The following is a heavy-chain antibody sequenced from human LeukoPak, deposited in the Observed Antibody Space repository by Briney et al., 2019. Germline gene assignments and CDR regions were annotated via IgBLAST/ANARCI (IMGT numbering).Heavy chain of an antibody. CDR1: GFTFSSYS. J-gene: IGHJ5*02. Sequence: GGSLRLSCAASGFTFSSYSMNWVRQAPGKGLEWVSSISSSSSYIYYADSVKGRFTISRDNAKNSLYLQMNSLRAEDTAVYYCAKTSRVFSWFDPWGQGTLVTVSS. CDR3: AKTSRVFSWFDP. V-gene: IGHV3-21*01. CDR2: ISSSSSYI. D-gene: IGHD1-1*01.